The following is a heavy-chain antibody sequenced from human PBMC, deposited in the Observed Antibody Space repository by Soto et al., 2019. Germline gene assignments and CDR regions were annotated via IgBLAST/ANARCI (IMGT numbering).Heavy chain of an antibody. Sequence: GGSLRLSCAASGFTFSSYAMSWVRQAPGKGLEWVSAISGSGGSTYYADSVKGRVTISRDNSKNTLYLQMNSLRAEGTAVYYCAKDLSPLVSGSYYRLSDYWGQGTLVTVSS. D-gene: IGHD3-10*01. CDR1: GFTFSSYA. J-gene: IGHJ4*02. V-gene: IGHV3-23*01. CDR2: ISGSGGST. CDR3: AKDLSPLVSGSYYRLSDY.